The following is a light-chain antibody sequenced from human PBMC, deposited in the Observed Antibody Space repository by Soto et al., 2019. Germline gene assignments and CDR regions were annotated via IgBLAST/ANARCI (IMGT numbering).Light chain of an antibody. Sequence: DIVMTQTPLSLSVTPGQPSSISCKSSQILLHSDGKTYLYWYQQKPGQPPKLLIYWASTRESGVPDRFSGSGSGTDFTLTISSLQAEDVAVYYCQQYYTTPLTFGGGTKVDIK. V-gene: IGKV4-1*01. CDR1: QILLHSDGKTY. CDR2: WAS. CDR3: QQYYTTPLT. J-gene: IGKJ4*01.